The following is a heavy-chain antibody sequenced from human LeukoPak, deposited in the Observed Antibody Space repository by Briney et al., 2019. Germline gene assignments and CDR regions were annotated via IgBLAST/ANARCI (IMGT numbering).Heavy chain of an antibody. CDR1: GGTFSSYA. D-gene: IGHD3-22*01. Sequence: SVKVSCKASGGTFSSYAISWVRQAPGQGLEWMGGIIPIFGIANYAQKFQGRVTITADKSTSTAYMELSSLRSEDTAVYYCARSYYDSSGYYTPLGYWGQGTLVTVSS. V-gene: IGHV1-69*10. CDR3: ARSYYDSSGYYTPLGY. CDR2: IIPIFGIA. J-gene: IGHJ4*02.